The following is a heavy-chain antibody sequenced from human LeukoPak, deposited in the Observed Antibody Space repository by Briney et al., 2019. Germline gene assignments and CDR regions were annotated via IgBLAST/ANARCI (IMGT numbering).Heavy chain of an antibody. Sequence: PSETLSLTCTVSGGSIGSFYWTWIRQPPGKGLEWIGYIYHSGTTNYNPSLKSRVTISVDTSKNQFSLKLSSVTAADTAVYYCARERKYDSSGYYPHHWFDPWGRGTLVTVPS. CDR3: ARERKYDSSGYYPHHWFDP. D-gene: IGHD3-22*01. CDR1: GGSIGSFY. V-gene: IGHV4-59*12. CDR2: IYHSGTT. J-gene: IGHJ5*02.